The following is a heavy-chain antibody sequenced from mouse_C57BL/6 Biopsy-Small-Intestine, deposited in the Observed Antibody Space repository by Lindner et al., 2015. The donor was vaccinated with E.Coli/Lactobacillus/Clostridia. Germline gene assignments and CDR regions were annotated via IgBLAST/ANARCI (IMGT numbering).Heavy chain of an antibody. CDR3: TDSVDVPAAPLH. V-gene: IGHV1-83*01. CDR2: DPERSETI. D-gene: IGHD3-1*01. CDR1: STLTDLAI. Sequence: SVKVSCKVSGSTLTDLAIHWVRQPPGKGLEWMGGFDPERSETIYAQNFQGRVTLTEDTSTATAYMELSSLSSEDTAVYYCATDSVDVPAAPLHWGQGTLVTVSS. J-gene: IGHJ4*01.